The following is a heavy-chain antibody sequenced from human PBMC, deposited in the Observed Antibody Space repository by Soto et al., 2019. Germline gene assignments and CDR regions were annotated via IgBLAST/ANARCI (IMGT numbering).Heavy chain of an antibody. CDR2: IFSNDAK. Sequence: QVTLKESGPVLVRPTETLTLTCTVSGFSLRNTSMGVSWIRQSPGKALEWLAHIFSNDAKSYSPSLKSRLAISRDTAKSQVVLTMTNVAPVDTATYYCARSLDVDYVHWYFDLWGRGTLVTVSS. CDR3: ARSLDVDYVHWYFDL. D-gene: IGHD4-17*01. V-gene: IGHV2-26*01. CDR1: GFSLRNTSMG. J-gene: IGHJ2*01.